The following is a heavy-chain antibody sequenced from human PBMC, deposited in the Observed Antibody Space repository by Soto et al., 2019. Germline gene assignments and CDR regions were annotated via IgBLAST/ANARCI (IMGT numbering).Heavy chain of an antibody. CDR3: ARQKSEQPTPYYYYYYGMDV. Sequence: GASLTISCKGSGYSFTSYWIGCVRHMPGKGLEWMVIIYPGDSDTRYSPSFQGQVTISADKSISTAYLQWSSLKASDTAMYYCARQKSEQPTPYYYYYYGMDVWGQGTTVTVSS. V-gene: IGHV5-51*01. CDR2: IYPGDSDT. J-gene: IGHJ6*01. CDR1: GYSFTSYW.